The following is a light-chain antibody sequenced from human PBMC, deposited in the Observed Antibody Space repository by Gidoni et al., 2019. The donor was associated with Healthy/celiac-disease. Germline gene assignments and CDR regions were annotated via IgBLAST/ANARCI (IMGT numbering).Light chain of an antibody. V-gene: IGLV2-14*03. CDR2: DVS. CDR1: SSDVGGYNY. CDR3: SSYTSSSTGVV. Sequence: QSPLTQPASVSGAPGQSITISCTGTSSDVGGYNYVSWYQHHPGNAPKLMIYDVSNRPSGVSNRFSGSKSGNTASLTISGLQAADEADYYCSSYTSSSTGVVFGTGTKVTVL. J-gene: IGLJ1*01.